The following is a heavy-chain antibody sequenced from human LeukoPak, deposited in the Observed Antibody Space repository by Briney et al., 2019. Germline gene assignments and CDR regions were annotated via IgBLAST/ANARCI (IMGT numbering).Heavy chain of an antibody. CDR3: ARELLGYCSSTSCFRDAFDI. Sequence: SQTLSLTCTVSGGSISGGDYYWSWIHQPPGKGLEWIGYIYYSGSTYYNPSLKSRVTISVDTSKSQFSLKLSSVTAADTAVYYCARELLGYCSSTSCFRDAFDIWGQGTMVTVSS. D-gene: IGHD2-2*01. CDR1: GGSISGGDYY. V-gene: IGHV4-30-4*08. J-gene: IGHJ3*02. CDR2: IYYSGST.